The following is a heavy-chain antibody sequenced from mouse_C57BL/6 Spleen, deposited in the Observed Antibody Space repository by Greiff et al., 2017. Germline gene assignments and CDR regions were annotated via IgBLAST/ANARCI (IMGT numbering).Heavy chain of an antibody. D-gene: IGHD2-3*01. J-gene: IGHJ4*01. CDR3: ARQDGYYSYAMDY. Sequence: EVKLVESGGGLVQPGGSLKLSCAASGFTFSDYYMYWVRQTPEKRLEWVAYISNGGGSTYYPDTVKGRFTISRDNAKNTLYLQMSRLKSEDTAMYYCARQDGYYSYAMDYWGQGTSVTVSS. CDR2: ISNGGGST. CDR1: GFTFSDYY. V-gene: IGHV5-12*01.